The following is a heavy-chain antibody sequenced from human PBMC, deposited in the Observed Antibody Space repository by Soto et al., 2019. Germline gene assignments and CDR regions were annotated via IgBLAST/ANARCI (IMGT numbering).Heavy chain of an antibody. CDR1: GYTLTELS. V-gene: IGHV1-24*01. CDR2: FDPEDGET. CDR3: ATGPIYGDYAIAEHLQH. Sequence: ASVKVSCKVSGYTLTELSMHWVRQAPGKGLEWMGGFDPEDGETIYAQKFQGRVTMTEDTSTDTAYMELSSLRSEDTAVYYCATGPIYGDYAIAEHLQHWGQGTLVPVSS. D-gene: IGHD4-17*01. J-gene: IGHJ1*01.